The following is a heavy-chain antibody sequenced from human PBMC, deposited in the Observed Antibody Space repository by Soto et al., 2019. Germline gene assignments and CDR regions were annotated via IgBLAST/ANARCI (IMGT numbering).Heavy chain of an antibody. V-gene: IGHV3-7*05. CDR2: INPEGSDK. J-gene: IGHJ4*02. CDR3: GRSPHRSADY. Sequence: EVQLVESGGGLVQPGGSLTLSCAASGFTISTYWMSWVRQSPGKGLEWVAHINPEGSDKFYVDSVKGRFTVSRDNAENPLFPQMNSPRAEEMAMYYWGRSPHRSADYWGQGTLVAVSS. D-gene: IGHD3-3*01. CDR1: GFTISTYW.